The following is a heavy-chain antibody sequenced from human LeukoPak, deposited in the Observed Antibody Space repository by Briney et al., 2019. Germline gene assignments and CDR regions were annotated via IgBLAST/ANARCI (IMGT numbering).Heavy chain of an antibody. D-gene: IGHD3-3*01. CDR2: IFSNYEK. Sequence: SGPVLVKPTETLTLTCTVSGFSLSNARMGVSWIRQPPGKALEWLAHIFSNYEKSYTTSLKSRLTISKDTFKSQVVLTMTNVDPVDTATYYCARMPYYDFWSGYGYYFDYWGQGTLVTVSS. CDR3: ARMPYYDFWSGYGYYFDY. CDR1: GFSLSNARMG. V-gene: IGHV2-26*01. J-gene: IGHJ4*02.